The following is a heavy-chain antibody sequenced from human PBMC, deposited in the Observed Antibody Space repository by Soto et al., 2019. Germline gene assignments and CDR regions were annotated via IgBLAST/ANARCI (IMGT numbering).Heavy chain of an antibody. CDR3: ARDKITGLFDY. D-gene: IGHD2-8*02. Sequence: ETLSLTCTVSGGSISSSSYYWGWIRQPPGKGLEWIGSIYYSGSTYYNPSLKSRVTISVDTSKNQFSLKLSSVTAADTAVYYCARDKITGLFDYWGQGTLVTVSS. J-gene: IGHJ4*02. CDR1: GGSISSSSYY. CDR2: IYYSGST. V-gene: IGHV4-39*02.